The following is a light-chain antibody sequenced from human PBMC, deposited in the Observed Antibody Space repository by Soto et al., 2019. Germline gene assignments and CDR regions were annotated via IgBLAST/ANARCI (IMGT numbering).Light chain of an antibody. J-gene: IGLJ3*02. V-gene: IGLV2-8*01. CDR1: SSDVGGYNY. CDR2: EVT. CDR3: SSHAGINNVV. Sequence: QSALTQPPSASGSPGQSVTISCTGTSSDVGGYNYVSWYQQHPGKAPKLMIYEVTKRPSGVPDRFSGSKSGNTAFLTVSGLQADDEADYYCSSHAGINNVVFGGGTKLTVL.